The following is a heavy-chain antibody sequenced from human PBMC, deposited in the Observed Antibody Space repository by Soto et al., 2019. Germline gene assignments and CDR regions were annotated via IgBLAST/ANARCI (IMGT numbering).Heavy chain of an antibody. J-gene: IGHJ5*02. Sequence: PXETLSLTCTDSGDSIYSRSRSWNWISQLRGRGLEIIGYIFYTGATYYNPSLRGRVSMSIDTSKNQFSLNLRPVTAAATAVYYCAREGRHSGGMRDNWFAQWPQRGLVTV. CDR3: AREGRHSGGMRDNWFAQ. D-gene: IGHD3-10*01. CDR2: IFYTGAT. V-gene: IGHV4-31*03. CDR1: GDSIYSRSRS.